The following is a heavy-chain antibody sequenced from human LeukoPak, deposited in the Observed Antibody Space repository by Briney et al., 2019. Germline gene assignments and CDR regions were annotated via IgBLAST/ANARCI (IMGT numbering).Heavy chain of an antibody. CDR3: ARDSPVAGGGVDY. J-gene: IGHJ4*02. CDR1: GGTFSSYA. V-gene: IGHV1-69*01. D-gene: IGHD6-19*01. CDR2: IIPIFGTA. Sequence: SVKVSCKASGGTFSSYAISWVRQAPGQGLEWMGGIIPIFGTANYAQKFQGRVTITADESTSTAYMELNSLRSEDTAVYYCARDSPVAGGGVDYWGQGTLVTVSS.